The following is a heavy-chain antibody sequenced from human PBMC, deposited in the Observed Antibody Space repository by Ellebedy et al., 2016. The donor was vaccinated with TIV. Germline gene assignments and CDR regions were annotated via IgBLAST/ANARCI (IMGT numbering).Heavy chain of an antibody. CDR2: IYYGGST. CDR3: ATFASGSHFSGYLDS. D-gene: IGHD3-10*01. Sequence: MPGGSLRLSCSVSGGSITHFYWTWIRQPPGKGLEWIGNIYYGGSTNYNPSLKSRVFISVDTSKSQFSLSLTSVTAADTAVYYCATFASGSHFSGYLDSWGQGALVTVSS. J-gene: IGHJ4*02. V-gene: IGHV4-59*01. CDR1: GGSITHFY.